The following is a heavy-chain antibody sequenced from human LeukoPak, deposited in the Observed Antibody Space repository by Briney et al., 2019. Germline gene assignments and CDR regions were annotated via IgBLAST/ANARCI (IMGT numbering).Heavy chain of an antibody. CDR3: ARTGDYDSSGYDAFDI. CDR1: GYTFTGYY. CDR2: INPNSGGT. D-gene: IGHD3-22*01. J-gene: IGHJ3*02. V-gene: IGHV1-2*02. Sequence: WASVKVSCKASGYTFTGYYMHWVRQAPGQGLEWMGWINPNSGGTNYAQKFQGRVTMTRDTSISTAYMELSRLRSDDTAVYYCARTGDYDSSGYDAFDIWGQGTMVTVSS.